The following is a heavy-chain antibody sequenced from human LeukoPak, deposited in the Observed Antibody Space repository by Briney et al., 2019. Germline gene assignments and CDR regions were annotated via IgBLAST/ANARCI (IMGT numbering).Heavy chain of an antibody. V-gene: IGHV1-2*02. J-gene: IGHJ4*02. CDR2: INPNSGGT. Sequence: AASVKVSCKASGYTFTGYYMHWVRQAPGQGLEWMGWINPNSGGTNYAQKFQGRVAMTRDTSISTAYMELSRLRSDDTAVYYCARDLRLGELSFDYWGQGTLVTVSS. CDR1: GYTFTGYY. CDR3: ARDLRLGELSFDY. D-gene: IGHD3-16*02.